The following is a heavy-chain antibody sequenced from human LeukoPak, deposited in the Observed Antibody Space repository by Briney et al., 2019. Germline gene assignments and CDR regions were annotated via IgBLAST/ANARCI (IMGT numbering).Heavy chain of an antibody. Sequence: GGSLRLSCAASGFIFSRYAMSWVRQAPGKGLEWVSAISGSGGSTYYADSVKGRFTISRDSSKNTLYLQMNSLRAEDTAVYYCARARKAAAGPFDYWGQGTLVTVSS. CDR2: ISGSGGST. J-gene: IGHJ4*02. CDR1: GFIFSRYA. CDR3: ARARKAAAGPFDY. D-gene: IGHD6-13*01. V-gene: IGHV3-23*01.